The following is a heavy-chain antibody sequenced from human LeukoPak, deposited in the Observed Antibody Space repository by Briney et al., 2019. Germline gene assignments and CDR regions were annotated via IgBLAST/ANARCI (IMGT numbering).Heavy chain of an antibody. Sequence: SETQSLTCTVSGGSISSGGYYWSWIRQHPGKGLEWIGYIYYSGSTYYNPSLKSRVTISVDKSKNQFSLKLSSVTAADTAVYYCARDRIAVAGLDVWGQGTTVTVSS. V-gene: IGHV4-31*03. J-gene: IGHJ6*02. CDR2: IYYSGST. CDR3: ARDRIAVAGLDV. D-gene: IGHD6-19*01. CDR1: GGSISSGGYY.